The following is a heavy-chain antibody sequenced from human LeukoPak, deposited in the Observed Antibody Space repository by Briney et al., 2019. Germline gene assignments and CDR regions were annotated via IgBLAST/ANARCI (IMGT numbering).Heavy chain of an antibody. D-gene: IGHD2-15*01. V-gene: IGHV1-2*06. CDR2: INPNSGGT. Sequence: GASVTVSCKASGYTFTAYYLHWVRRAPGQGIEWMGRINPNSGGTNYSQRFQGRVTMTRDTSISTAYMELSRLRSDDTAVYYCARERAVQGYCSGANCYINDYWGQGTLVTVSS. J-gene: IGHJ4*02. CDR1: GYTFTAYY. CDR3: ARERAVQGYCSGANCYINDY.